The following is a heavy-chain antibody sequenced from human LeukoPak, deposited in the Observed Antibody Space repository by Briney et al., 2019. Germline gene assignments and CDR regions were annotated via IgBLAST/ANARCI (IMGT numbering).Heavy chain of an antibody. V-gene: IGHV4-34*01. CDR3: ARPPPPRGVRSLYYVDV. J-gene: IGHJ6*03. D-gene: IGHD3-10*01. CDR1: GGSFSGYY. CDR2: INHSGGT. Sequence: SETLSLTCAVYGGSFSGYYWSWIRQPPGKGLEWIGEINHSGGTNYNPSLKSRVTISVDTSKNQFSLNLRSVTAADTAVYYCARPPPPRGVRSLYYVDVWGNGTTVTISS.